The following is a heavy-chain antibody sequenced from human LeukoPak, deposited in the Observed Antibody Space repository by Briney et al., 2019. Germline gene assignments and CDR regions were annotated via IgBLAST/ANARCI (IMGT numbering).Heavy chain of an antibody. CDR1: GFTFSSYA. D-gene: IGHD6-13*01. Sequence: QTGGSLRLSCAASGFTFSSYAMNWVRQAPGKGLEWVSVISGSGVNTYYADSVTGRFTISRDNSKNTLYLQMNSLRAEDTAVYYCAKSFGPVIAAAGTGADWGQGILVTVSS. J-gene: IGHJ4*02. CDR3: AKSFGPVIAAAGTGAD. CDR2: ISGSGVNT. V-gene: IGHV3-23*01.